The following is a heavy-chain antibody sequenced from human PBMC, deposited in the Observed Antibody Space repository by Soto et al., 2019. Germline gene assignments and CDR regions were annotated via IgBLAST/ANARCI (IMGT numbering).Heavy chain of an antibody. Sequence: QVQLVESGGGVVQPGRSQRLSCAGSGFTFSTHGIHWVRQAPGRGLEWVAVISRDGSNKYYADSVKGRFTISRDNPKNTVYLQMNSLRGEDTAVYYCAKDILDSGGNLDSWGRGALVTVSS. V-gene: IGHV3-30*18. D-gene: IGHD4-17*01. CDR2: ISRDGSNK. J-gene: IGHJ4*02. CDR1: GFTFSTHG. CDR3: AKDILDSGGNLDS.